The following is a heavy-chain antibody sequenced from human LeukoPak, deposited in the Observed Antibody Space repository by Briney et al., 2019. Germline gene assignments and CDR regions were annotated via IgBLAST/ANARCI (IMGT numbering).Heavy chain of an antibody. V-gene: IGHV1-3*01. Sequence: ASVKVSRKASGYTFTSYAMHWVRQAPGQRLEWMGWINAGNGNTKYSQKFRGRVTITRDTSASTAYMELSSLRSEDTAVYYCARGSYGGNSYYYYGMDVWGQGTTVTVSS. CDR1: GYTFTSYA. CDR2: INAGNGNT. J-gene: IGHJ6*02. D-gene: IGHD4-23*01. CDR3: ARGSYGGNSYYYYGMDV.